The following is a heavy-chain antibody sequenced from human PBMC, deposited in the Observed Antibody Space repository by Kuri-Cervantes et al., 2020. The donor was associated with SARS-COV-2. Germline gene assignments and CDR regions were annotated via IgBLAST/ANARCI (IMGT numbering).Heavy chain of an antibody. CDR1: GFSFSAYG. V-gene: IGHV3-30*02. Sequence: GESLKISCAASGFSFSAYGMYWVRQAPGKGLEWVAFIEYDGSSKYYADSVTGRFTVSRDNSKNTLFLHMDSLRGEDTAVYYCATYCSSTSPEKTLETSAFDIWGQGTMVTVSS. CDR3: ATYCSSTSPEKTLETSAFDI. CDR2: IEYDGSSK. J-gene: IGHJ3*02. D-gene: IGHD2-2*01.